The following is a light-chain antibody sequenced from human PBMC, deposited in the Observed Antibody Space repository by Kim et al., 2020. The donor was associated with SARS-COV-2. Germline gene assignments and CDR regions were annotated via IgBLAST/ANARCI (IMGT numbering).Light chain of an antibody. CDR2: DVI. V-gene: IGLV2-14*03. J-gene: IGLJ1*01. CDR3: SSFATGSTLV. CDR1: SNDVGGYNY. Sequence: QSALTQPASVSGSPGQSIIISCTGTSNDVGGYNYVSWYQQHPGKAPKLMIFDVIERPSGVSYRFSGSKSGNTASLTISGLQADDEADYYCSSFATGSTLVFGPGTKVTVL.